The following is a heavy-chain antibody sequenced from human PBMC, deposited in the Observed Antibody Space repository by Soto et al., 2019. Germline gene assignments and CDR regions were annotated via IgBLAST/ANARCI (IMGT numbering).Heavy chain of an antibody. CDR2: VKQDGSEE. CDR3: AALETAMVKTAGY. CDR1: GYSISTYW. Sequence: EVQLVESGGGLVQPGGSLRLSCAASGYSISTYWMSWVRQAPGKGLEWVANVKQDGSEEYYVDSVKGRFTISRDNAKNALYLQMNSLRAEDTAVYYCAALETAMVKTAGYWGQGTLVTVSS. J-gene: IGHJ4*02. V-gene: IGHV3-7*01. D-gene: IGHD5-18*01.